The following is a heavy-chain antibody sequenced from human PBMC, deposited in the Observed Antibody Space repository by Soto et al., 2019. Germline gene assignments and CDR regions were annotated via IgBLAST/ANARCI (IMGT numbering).Heavy chain of an antibody. CDR1: GYTFTSYY. CDR2: INPSGGST. CDR3: ARDSYYYDSSGYYYFDY. J-gene: IGHJ4*02. Sequence: AASVKVSCKASGYTFTSYYMHWVRQAPGQGLEWMGIINPSGGSTSYAQKFQGRVTMTRDTSTSTVYMELSSLRSEDTAVYYCARDSYYYDSSGYYYFDYWGQGTLVTVSS. D-gene: IGHD3-22*01. V-gene: IGHV1-46*01.